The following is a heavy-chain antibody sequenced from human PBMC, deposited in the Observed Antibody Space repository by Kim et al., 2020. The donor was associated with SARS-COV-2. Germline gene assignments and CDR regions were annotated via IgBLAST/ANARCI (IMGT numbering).Heavy chain of an antibody. CDR1: GGSFSGYY. CDR2: INHSGST. J-gene: IGHJ4*02. D-gene: IGHD3-10*01. CDR3: ARGYGSGSYSHFFPS. V-gene: IGHV4-34*01. Sequence: SETLSLTCAVYGGSFSGYYWSWIRQPPGKGLEWIGEINHSGSTNYNPSLKSRVTISVDTSKNQFSLKLSSVTAADTAVYYCARGYGSGSYSHFFPSWGQGTLVTVSS.